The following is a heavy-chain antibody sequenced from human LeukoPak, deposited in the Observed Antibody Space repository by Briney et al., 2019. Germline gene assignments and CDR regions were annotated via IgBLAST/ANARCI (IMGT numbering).Heavy chain of an antibody. D-gene: IGHD3-22*01. J-gene: IGHJ1*01. Sequence: ASVKVSCKASGYTFTSYGISWVRQAPGQGLEWMGWISAYNGNTNYAQKLQGRVTMTTDTSTSTAYMELRSLRSDDTAVYYCAREDDSSGYEYFQHWGQGTLVTVSS. CDR2: ISAYNGNT. V-gene: IGHV1-18*01. CDR1: GYTFTSYG. CDR3: AREDDSSGYEYFQH.